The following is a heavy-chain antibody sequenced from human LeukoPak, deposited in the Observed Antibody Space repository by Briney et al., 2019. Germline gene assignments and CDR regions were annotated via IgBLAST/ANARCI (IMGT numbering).Heavy chain of an antibody. J-gene: IGHJ6*03. CDR2: ISWDGGST. CDR1: GFTFDDYT. CDR3: AKGGGWNSYYYTPV. Sequence: GGSLRLSCAASGFTFDDYTMHWVRQAPGKGLEWVSLISWDGGSTYYADSVKGRFTISRDNSTNSLYLQMNSVRTEDTAMYYCAKGGGWNSYYYTPVGGKATTVTAPS. V-gene: IGHV3-43*01. D-gene: IGHD6-19*01.